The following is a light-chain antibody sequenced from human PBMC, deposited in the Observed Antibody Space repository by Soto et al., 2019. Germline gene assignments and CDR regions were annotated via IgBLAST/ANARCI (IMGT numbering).Light chain of an antibody. CDR3: QQYNNWPQT. CDR1: QSVSAN. Sequence: EIVMTQSPATLSVSPGDRATLSCRASQSVSANLAWYQQKPGQAPRLLIYGASTRATGIPARFSGSGSGTEFTLTISSLQSEDFAVYCCQQYNNWPQTFGQGTKVEIK. V-gene: IGKV3-15*01. J-gene: IGKJ1*01. CDR2: GAS.